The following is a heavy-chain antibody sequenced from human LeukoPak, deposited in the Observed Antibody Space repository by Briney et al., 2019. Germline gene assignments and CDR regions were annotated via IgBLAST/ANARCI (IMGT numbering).Heavy chain of an antibody. Sequence: ASVKVSCKASGYTFTHYRSSWVRQAPGQGLAWMGWINAYNGNTNYAQKLQGRVTMTTDTSTSTAYMELRSLRSDDTAVYYCARVEETDSSSWYRGAYYFDYWGQGTLVTVSS. J-gene: IGHJ4*02. D-gene: IGHD6-13*01. CDR1: GYTFTHYR. CDR3: ARVEETDSSSWYRGAYYFDY. V-gene: IGHV1-18*01. CDR2: INAYNGNT.